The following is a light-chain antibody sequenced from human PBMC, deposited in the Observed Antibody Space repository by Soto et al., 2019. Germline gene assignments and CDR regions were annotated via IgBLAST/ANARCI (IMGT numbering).Light chain of an antibody. V-gene: IGLV2-14*01. CDR3: QSYDSSLRHWV. CDR1: SSDVGVSNY. Sequence: QSALTQPASVSGSPGQSITISCTGTSSDVGVSNYVSWYQQHPGKAPKLMIYEISNRPSGVSNRFSGSKSGNAASLTISGLQAEDESDYYCQSYDSSLRHWVFGGGTKLTVL. J-gene: IGLJ3*02. CDR2: EIS.